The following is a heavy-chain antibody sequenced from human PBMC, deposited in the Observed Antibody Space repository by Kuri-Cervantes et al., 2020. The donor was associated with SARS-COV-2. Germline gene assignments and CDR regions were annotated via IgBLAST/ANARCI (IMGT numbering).Heavy chain of an antibody. CDR2: IYYSGST. CDR1: GYSISSHY. J-gene: IGHJ4*02. D-gene: IGHD6-19*01. V-gene: IGHV4-59*11. CDR3: ARAPSRGQWLVKYYFDY. Sequence: SETLSLTCTVAGYSISSHYWSWIRQPPGKGLEWIGYIYYSGSTNYNPSLKSRVTISVDTSKNQFSLKLSSVTAADTAVYYCARAPSRGQWLVKYYFDYWGQGTLVTVSS.